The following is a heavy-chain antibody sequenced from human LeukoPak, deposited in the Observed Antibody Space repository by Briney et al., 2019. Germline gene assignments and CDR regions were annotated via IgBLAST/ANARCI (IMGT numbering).Heavy chain of an antibody. CDR1: GGSISSYY. Sequence: SETLSLTXTVSGGSISSYYWSWIRQPAGKGLEWIGRIYTSGSTNYNPSLKSRVTMSVDTSKNQFSLKLSSVTAADTAVYYCARAGYYYDSSGYSPLFDYWGQGTLVTVSS. D-gene: IGHD3-22*01. J-gene: IGHJ4*02. CDR2: IYTSGST. CDR3: ARAGYYYDSSGYSPLFDY. V-gene: IGHV4-4*07.